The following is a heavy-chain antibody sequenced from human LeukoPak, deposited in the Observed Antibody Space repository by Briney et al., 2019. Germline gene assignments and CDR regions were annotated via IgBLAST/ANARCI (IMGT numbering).Heavy chain of an antibody. D-gene: IGHD6-25*01. CDR1: GFTFSSYA. CDR3: VKGGRLQPDDY. J-gene: IGHJ4*02. V-gene: IGHV3-23*01. CDR2: ISGSGGST. Sequence: GGSLRLSCAASGFTFSSYAMSWVRQAPGKGLEWVSAISGSGGSTYYADSVKGRFTISRDNSKNTLYLQLNSLRAEDTAIYYCVKGGRLQPDDYWGQGTLVTVSS.